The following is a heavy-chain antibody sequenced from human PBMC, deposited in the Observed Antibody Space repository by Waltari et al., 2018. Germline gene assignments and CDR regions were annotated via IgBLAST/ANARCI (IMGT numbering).Heavy chain of an antibody. CDR3: VVGGYCSPSICPWDY. Sequence: EVQVVQSGAEVKKPGATVKISCKASGYTFTDFYIHWLQLAPGKGLEWMGRVNTEDGETMHGMNFRDRITMTADTSTNTAYMELSSLRSADTAVYYCVVGGYCSPSICPWDYWGQGTLVTVSS. J-gene: IGHJ4*02. CDR1: GYTFTDFY. D-gene: IGHD2-15*01. V-gene: IGHV1-69-2*01. CDR2: VNTEDGET.